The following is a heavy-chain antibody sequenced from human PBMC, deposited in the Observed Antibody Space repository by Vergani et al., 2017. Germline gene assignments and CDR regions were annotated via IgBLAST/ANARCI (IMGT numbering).Heavy chain of an antibody. J-gene: IGHJ4*02. Sequence: QVQLQESGPGLVKPSQTLSLTCTVSGGSISSGDYYWSWIRQPPGKGLGWIGYIYYSGSTYYNPSLKSRVTISVDTSKNQFSLKLSSVTAADTAVYYCSRGITFGGVIVNPKFDYWGQGTLVTVSS. CDR3: SRGITFGGVIVNPKFDY. V-gene: IGHV4-30-4*01. CDR2: IYYSGST. D-gene: IGHD3-16*02. CDR1: GGSISSGDYY.